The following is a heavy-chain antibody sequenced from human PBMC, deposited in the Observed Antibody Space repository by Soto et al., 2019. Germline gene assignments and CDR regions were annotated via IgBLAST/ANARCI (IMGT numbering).Heavy chain of an antibody. Sequence: SETLSLTCAIYGASLGGFHWTWLRQAPGKGLEWIGELIHGGSTNYNPSLKSRVSFSLDTSKNQFSLHLISVTAADTAVYYCARSPLGYDYVRQTWREVGDSFDIWGRGTMVTVSS. D-gene: IGHD3-16*01. CDR2: LIHGGST. CDR1: GASLGGFH. J-gene: IGHJ3*02. V-gene: IGHV4-34*12. CDR3: ARSPLGYDYVRQTWREVGDSFDI.